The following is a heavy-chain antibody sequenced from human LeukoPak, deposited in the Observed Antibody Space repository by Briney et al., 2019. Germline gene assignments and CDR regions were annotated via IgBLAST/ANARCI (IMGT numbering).Heavy chain of an antibody. CDR3: ARDEGSTYNQLDS. CDR1: GYTFDNFY. V-gene: IGHV1-2*02. D-gene: IGHD1-14*01. J-gene: IGHJ5*01. CDR2: INCNDGST. Sequence: ASVKVSCKASGYTFDNFYIHWVRQAPGQGPEWMGWINCNDGSTNFAQKFQGRVTMTRVTAISTVYMDLSGLGPDDTALYYCARDEGSTYNQLDSWGQGTLVTVSS.